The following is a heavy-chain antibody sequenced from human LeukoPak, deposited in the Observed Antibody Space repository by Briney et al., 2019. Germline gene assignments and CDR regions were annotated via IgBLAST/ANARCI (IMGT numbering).Heavy chain of an antibody. CDR1: GVSISSYF. J-gene: IGHJ6*02. V-gene: IGHV4-59*01. Sequence: SETLPLTCTVSGVSISSYFWSWVRQPPGKGLEWIGHIYYCWSTNYNPSLKSRVTVSVDTSKNQFSLKLSSGTAADTAVYYCARGARNYYFYGMDVWGQGTTVTVS. CDR2: IYYCWST. CDR3: ARGARNYYFYGMDV.